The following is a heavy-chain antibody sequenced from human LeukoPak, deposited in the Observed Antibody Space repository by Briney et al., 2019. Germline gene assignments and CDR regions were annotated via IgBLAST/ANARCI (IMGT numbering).Heavy chain of an antibody. D-gene: IGHD3-22*01. V-gene: IGHV1-18*01. Sequence: ASVKVSFEASGYTFTSYGISWVRQAPGQGLEWMGWISAYNGNTNYAQKLQGRVTMTTDTSTSTAYMELRSLRSDDTAVYYCARVRYYYDSSGYHDFDYWGQGTLVTVSS. CDR3: ARVRYYYDSSGYHDFDY. CDR1: GYTFTSYG. CDR2: ISAYNGNT. J-gene: IGHJ4*02.